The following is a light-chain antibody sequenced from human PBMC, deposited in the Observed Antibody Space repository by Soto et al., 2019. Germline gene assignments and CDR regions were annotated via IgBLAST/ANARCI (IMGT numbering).Light chain of an antibody. CDR2: GAS. Sequence: EIVLTQSPGTLSLFPGERATLSCRASQSFSNSYLAWYQQKPGQAPRLLIYGASSRATGIPDRFSGSGSGTDFTLTISRLEPEDFAVYYCQEFGSSRTFGQGTKVYIK. CDR1: QSFSNSY. J-gene: IGKJ1*01. V-gene: IGKV3-20*01. CDR3: QEFGSSRT.